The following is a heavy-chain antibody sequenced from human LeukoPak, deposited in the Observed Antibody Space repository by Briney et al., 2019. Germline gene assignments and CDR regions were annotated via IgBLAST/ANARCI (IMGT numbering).Heavy chain of an antibody. J-gene: IGHJ2*01. CDR1: GFTFSNYA. CDR3: AKDAVGGLRWYFDR. V-gene: IGHV3-23*01. Sequence: PGGSLRLSCAASGFTFSNYAMSWVRQAPGKGLEWVSGISGSGGSTYYADSVKGRFTISRDNSKNMLYLQMNSLRAEDTAVYYCAKDAVGGLRWYFDRWGRGTLVTVSS. CDR2: ISGSGGST. D-gene: IGHD3-16*01.